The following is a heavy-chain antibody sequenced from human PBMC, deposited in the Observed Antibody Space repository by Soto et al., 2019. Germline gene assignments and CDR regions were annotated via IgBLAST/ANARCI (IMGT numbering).Heavy chain of an antibody. Sequence: QVQLVQSGAEVKKPGASVKVSCKASGYTFTSYGITWVRQAPGQGLAWMGWISAYNGDTNYAQEFQGRVAISIDTSTSTAYMELRGLRVDDTAVYYCARGKYGGNYWGQGTLVTVSS. CDR1: GYTFTSYG. CDR3: ARGKYGGNY. CDR2: ISAYNGDT. V-gene: IGHV1-18*01. D-gene: IGHD2-15*01. J-gene: IGHJ4*02.